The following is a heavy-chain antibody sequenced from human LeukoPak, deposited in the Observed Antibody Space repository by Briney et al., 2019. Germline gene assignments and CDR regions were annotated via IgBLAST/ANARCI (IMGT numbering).Heavy chain of an antibody. D-gene: IGHD6-25*01. CDR1: GFTFDDYA. Sequence: PGGSLRLSCAASGFTFDDYAMHWVRQAPGKGLEWVSGISWNSGSIGYADSVKGRFTISRDNAKNSLYLQMNSLRAEDTALYYCVKHESGPEYWGQGTLVTVSS. CDR3: VKHESGPEY. V-gene: IGHV3-9*01. J-gene: IGHJ4*02. CDR2: ISWNSGSI.